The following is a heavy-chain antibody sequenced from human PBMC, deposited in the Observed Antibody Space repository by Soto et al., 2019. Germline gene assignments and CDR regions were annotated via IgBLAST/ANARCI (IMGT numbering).Heavy chain of an antibody. V-gene: IGHV4-59*01. D-gene: IGHD6-19*01. Sequence: TSETLSLTCTVSGGSISSYYWSWIRQPPGKGLEWIGYIYYSGSTNYNPSLKSRVTISVDTSKNQFSLKLSSVTAADTAVYYCASTYSSGWMELDYWGQGTLVTVSS. CDR1: GGSISSYY. CDR3: ASTYSSGWMELDY. J-gene: IGHJ4*02. CDR2: IYYSGST.